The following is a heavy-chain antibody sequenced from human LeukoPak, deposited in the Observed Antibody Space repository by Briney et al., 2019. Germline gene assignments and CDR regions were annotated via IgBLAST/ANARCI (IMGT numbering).Heavy chain of an antibody. V-gene: IGHV1-24*01. CDR1: GYTLTELS. J-gene: IGHJ3*02. D-gene: IGHD1-26*01. Sequence: ASVKVSCKVSGYTLTELSMHWVRQAPGKGLEWMGGFDPEDGETIYAQKFQGRVTMTEDTSTDTAYMELSSLRSEDTAVYYCATVSGGSYCGAFDIWGQGTMVTVSS. CDR2: FDPEDGET. CDR3: ATVSGGSYCGAFDI.